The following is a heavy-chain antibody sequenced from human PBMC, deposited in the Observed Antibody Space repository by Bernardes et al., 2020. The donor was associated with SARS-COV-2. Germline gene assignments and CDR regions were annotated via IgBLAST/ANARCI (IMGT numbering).Heavy chain of an antibody. D-gene: IGHD2-15*01. CDR3: ARDWCSGAPCYLGDL. V-gene: IGHV3-9*01. J-gene: IGHJ2*01. CDR2: ITWNSGTI. CDR1: GFTFHNYA. Sequence: GGSLRLSCAASGFTFHNYAMHWVRQAPGKGLEWVSVITWNSGTIVYADSLEGRFTISRDNAKNSLYLQMNSLRTEDTALYYCARDWCSGAPCYLGDLWGRGTLVTVSS.